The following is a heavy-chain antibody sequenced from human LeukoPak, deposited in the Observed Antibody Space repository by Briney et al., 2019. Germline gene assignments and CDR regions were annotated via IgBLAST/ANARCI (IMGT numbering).Heavy chain of an antibody. Sequence: PSETLSLTCTVSGDSISSSNCYWGWIRQPPGKGLEWIGSIYFSGGTYYNASLKSRVTISVDTSKNQSSLKLSSVTAADTAVYYCARQTGSGLFSLPGGQGTLVTVSS. D-gene: IGHD3-10*01. J-gene: IGHJ4*02. CDR1: GDSISSSNCY. CDR3: ARQTGSGLFSLP. V-gene: IGHV4-39*01. CDR2: IYFSGGT.